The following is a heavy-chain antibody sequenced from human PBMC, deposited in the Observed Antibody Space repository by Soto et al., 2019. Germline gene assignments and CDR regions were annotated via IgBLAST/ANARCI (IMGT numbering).Heavy chain of an antibody. CDR3: ARHTPRRRYFDY. Sequence: SETLSLTCTVSGGSISSSSYYWGWIRQPPGKGLEWIGSIYYSGSTYYNPSLKSRVTISVDTSKNQFSLKLSSVTAADTAVYYCARHTPRRRYFDYWGQGTLVTVSS. V-gene: IGHV4-39*01. CDR1: GGSISSSSYY. CDR2: IYYSGST. J-gene: IGHJ4*02.